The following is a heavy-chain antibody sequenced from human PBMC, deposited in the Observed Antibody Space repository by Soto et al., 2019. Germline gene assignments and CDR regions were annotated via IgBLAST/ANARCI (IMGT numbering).Heavy chain of an antibody. D-gene: IGHD6-13*01. J-gene: IGHJ6*02. V-gene: IGHV1-18*01. Sequence: EASVKVSCKASGYTFTSYVISWVRQAPGQGLEWMGWISAYNGNTNYAQKFQGRVTMTTDTSTSTAYMELRSLRSDDTAVYYCASYREQLVLYGMDVWGQGTTVTVSS. CDR3: ASYREQLVLYGMDV. CDR1: GYTFTSYV. CDR2: ISAYNGNT.